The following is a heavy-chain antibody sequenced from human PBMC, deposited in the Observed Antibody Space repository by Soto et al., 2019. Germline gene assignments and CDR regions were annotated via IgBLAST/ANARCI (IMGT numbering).Heavy chain of an antibody. Sequence: ASVKVSCKASGYTFVTYGLSWVRQAPGQGLEWMGWISADNGNTNYAQNLQGRVIMTRDTSTSTAYMELRSLTSDDTAVYYCVRDSPIGSTFSGYDGIDYWGQGTLVTVSS. CDR2: ISADNGNT. V-gene: IGHV1-18*01. CDR1: GYTFVTYG. D-gene: IGHD5-12*01. CDR3: VRDSPIGSTFSGYDGIDY. J-gene: IGHJ4*02.